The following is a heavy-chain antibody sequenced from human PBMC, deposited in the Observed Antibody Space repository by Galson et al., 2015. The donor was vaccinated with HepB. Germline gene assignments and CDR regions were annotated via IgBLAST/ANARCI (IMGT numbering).Heavy chain of an antibody. V-gene: IGHV3-23*01. J-gene: IGHJ6*03. CDR1: GFTFGSFA. Sequence: SLRLSCAGSGFTFGSFAMRWVRQAPGKGLEWVSAICGVGTHTKYADSVKGRFTISRDNSKNTVYLQMNSLRAEDTAVYYCAKGRAYARSYRAVCGTGTPVSASS. CDR2: ICGVGTHT. CDR3: AKGRAYARSYRAV. D-gene: IGHD2-21*01.